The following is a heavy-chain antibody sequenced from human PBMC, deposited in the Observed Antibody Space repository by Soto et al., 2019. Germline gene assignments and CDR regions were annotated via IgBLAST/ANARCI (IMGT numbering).Heavy chain of an antibody. D-gene: IGHD3-3*01. CDR2: INAGNGNT. CDR1: GGTFSSYA. V-gene: IGHV1-3*01. J-gene: IGHJ6*02. CDR3: AREEHYDFLPMDV. Sequence: ASVKVSCKASGGTFSSYAISWVRQAPGQRLEWMGWINAGNGNTKYSQKFQGRVTITRDTSASTAYMELSSLRSEDTAVYYCAREEHYDFLPMDVWGQGTTVTVSS.